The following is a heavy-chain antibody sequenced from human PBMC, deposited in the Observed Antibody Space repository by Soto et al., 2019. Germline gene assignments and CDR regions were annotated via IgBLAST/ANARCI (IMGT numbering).Heavy chain of an antibody. CDR1: GDSVASKSAA. CDR2: TYYRSKWYN. CDR3: ARDPSGGYSRGWPPDY. D-gene: IGHD6-19*01. V-gene: IGHV6-1*01. Sequence: SQTLSLTGAISGDSVASKSAACNWISQSPSRGLEWLGRTYYRSKWYNDYAVSVKSRITINPDTSKNQFSLQLNSVTPEDTAVYYCARDPSGGYSRGWPPDYCGPGTLVTLSS. J-gene: IGHJ4*02.